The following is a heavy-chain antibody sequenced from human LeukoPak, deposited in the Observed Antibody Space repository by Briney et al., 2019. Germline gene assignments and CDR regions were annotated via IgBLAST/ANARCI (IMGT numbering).Heavy chain of an antibody. CDR1: GGSIRSYY. D-gene: IGHD6-19*01. Sequence: SETLSLTCTVSGGSIRSYYWSWIRQPPGKGLEWIGYIYYSGSTNYNPSLKSRVTISVDTSKNQFSLKLSSVTAADTAVYYCARDRRAVAAFDIWGQGTMVTVSS. V-gene: IGHV4-59*01. CDR3: ARDRRAVAAFDI. CDR2: IYYSGST. J-gene: IGHJ3*02.